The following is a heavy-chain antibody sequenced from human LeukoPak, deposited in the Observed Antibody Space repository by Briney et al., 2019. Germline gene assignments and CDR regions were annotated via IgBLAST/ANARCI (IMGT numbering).Heavy chain of an antibody. J-gene: IGHJ4*02. CDR3: ARPSTSFLYFDY. Sequence: SETLSLTCTVSGGSFSGGTYYWGWFRQPPGKGLEWIGTIYYSGSTYYNPSLKSRVTISVDTSKNQFSLKLTSMIAADTAVYFCARPSTSFLYFDYWGQGTLVTVSS. V-gene: IGHV4-39*01. CDR2: IYYSGST. CDR1: GGSFSGGTYY. D-gene: IGHD2/OR15-2a*01.